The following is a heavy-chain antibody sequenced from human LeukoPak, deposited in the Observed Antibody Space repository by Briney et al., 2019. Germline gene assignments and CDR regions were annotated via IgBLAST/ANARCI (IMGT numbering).Heavy chain of an antibody. CDR1: GGSISSSSYY. Sequence: SSETLSLTCTVSGGSISSSSYYWGWIRQSPGKGLEWIGSIYYSGSTYYNPSLKSRVTISVDTSKNQFSLKLSSVTAADTAVYYCARQTGYYDILTGYYNGDAFDIWGQGTMVTVSS. CDR3: ARQTGYYDILTGYYNGDAFDI. CDR2: IYYSGST. J-gene: IGHJ3*02. D-gene: IGHD3-9*01. V-gene: IGHV4-39*01.